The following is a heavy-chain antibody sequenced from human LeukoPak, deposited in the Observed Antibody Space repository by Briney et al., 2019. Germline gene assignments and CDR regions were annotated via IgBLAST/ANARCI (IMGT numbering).Heavy chain of an antibody. V-gene: IGHV3-30-3*01. CDR3: AGDRLGRGGYDY. CDR1: GFTFSNYA. J-gene: IGHJ4*02. CDR2: ISYDGSTE. D-gene: IGHD3-16*01. Sequence: GGSLRLSCAASGFTFSNYALHWVRQAPGKGLEWVALISYDGSTEYYADSVKGRFTISRDNSKSTLYLQVNSLRPEDTAVYYCAGDRLGRGGYDYWGQGTLVTASS.